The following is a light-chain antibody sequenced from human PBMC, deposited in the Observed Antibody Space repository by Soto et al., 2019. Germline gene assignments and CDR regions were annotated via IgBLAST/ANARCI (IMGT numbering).Light chain of an antibody. CDR3: HQYDTIVQT. CDR1: QSVRNSL. Sequence: IVLTHSPGTLSFSPCYRSTHSFSASQSVRNSLLAWYQQKPGQPPRLLIYDASTRATATPERFSGSGSGTDFTLTISRLEPEDFAVYYCHQYDTIVQTFGQGTKVDIK. V-gene: IGKV3-20*01. J-gene: IGKJ1*01. CDR2: DAS.